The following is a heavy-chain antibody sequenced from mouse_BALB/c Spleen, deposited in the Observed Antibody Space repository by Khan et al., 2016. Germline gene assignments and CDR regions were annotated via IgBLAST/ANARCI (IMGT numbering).Heavy chain of an antibody. V-gene: IGHV1S81*02. CDR1: GYTFTSYY. CDR2: INPSNGGT. J-gene: IGHJ1*01. D-gene: IGHD2-3*01. Sequence: QVQLQQSGAELVKPGASVKLSCKASGYTFTSYYMYGVKQRPGQGIEWIGEINPSNGGTNFNEKSKSKATLTVDKSSSTAYMQLSSLTSEDSAVYYCTRSHGYYPYWYFDVWGAGTTVTVSS. CDR3: TRSHGYYPYWYFDV.